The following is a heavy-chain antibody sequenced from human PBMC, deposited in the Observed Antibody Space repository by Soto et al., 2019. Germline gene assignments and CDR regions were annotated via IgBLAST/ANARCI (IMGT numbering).Heavy chain of an antibody. CDR1: GFTFSNYA. V-gene: IGHV3-23*01. CDR2: ISGSGDST. Sequence: EVQLLDSGGGLVQPGGSLRLSCAASGFTFSNYAMNWVRQAPGKGLEWVSVISGSGDSTYYADAVKGRVTISRDNSKNTRYLQMNSLRADDTAVYYCARRGPGSYFDYWGQGTLVTVSS. CDR3: ARRGPGSYFDY. D-gene: IGHD2-15*01. J-gene: IGHJ4*02.